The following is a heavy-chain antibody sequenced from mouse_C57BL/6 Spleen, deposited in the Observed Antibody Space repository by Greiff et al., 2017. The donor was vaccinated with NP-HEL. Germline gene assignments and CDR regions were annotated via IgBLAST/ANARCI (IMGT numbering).Heavy chain of an antibody. D-gene: IGHD2-1*01. CDR2: ISAGGGNT. Sequence: EVKLMESGGGLVTPGESLKLSCAASGFTFSNYAMSWVRQTPEKRLEWVATISAGGGNTYYPDSVKGHFTISRANAKNTLYLQMSSLRSEDTALYYCTRRGNYWFAYWGQGTLVTVSA. CDR3: TRRGNYWFAY. V-gene: IGHV5-9*01. CDR1: GFTFSNYA. J-gene: IGHJ3*01.